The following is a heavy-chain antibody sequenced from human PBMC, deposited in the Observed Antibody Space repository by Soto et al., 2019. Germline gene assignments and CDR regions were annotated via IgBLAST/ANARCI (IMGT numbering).Heavy chain of an antibody. D-gene: IGHD3-22*01. Sequence: GGSLRLSCAASGFTFSSYAMSWVRQAPGKGLEWVSAISGSGGSTYYADSVKGRFTISRDNSKNTLYLQMNILRAEDTAVYYCAKSRDYYDSSGYPNWGQGTLVTVSS. CDR3: AKSRDYYDSSGYPN. J-gene: IGHJ4*02. CDR1: GFTFSSYA. CDR2: ISGSGGST. V-gene: IGHV3-23*01.